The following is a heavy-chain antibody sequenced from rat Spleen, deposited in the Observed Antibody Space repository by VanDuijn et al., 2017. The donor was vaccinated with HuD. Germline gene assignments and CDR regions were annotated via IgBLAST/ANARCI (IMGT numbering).Heavy chain of an antibody. D-gene: IGHD1-6*01. CDR3: ATQDVYFGLWDYVMDA. V-gene: IGHV5-29*01. CDR1: GFTFSTAW. J-gene: IGHJ4*01. Sequence: EVQLVETGGGLVQPGKSLKLTCATSGFTFSTAWMHWVRQSPTKGLEWVATISYDGGRNFYRDSVKGRFTISRDNAKSTLYLQMDSLRSEDTATYYCATQDVYFGLWDYVMDAWGQGASVTVSS. CDR2: ISYDGGRN.